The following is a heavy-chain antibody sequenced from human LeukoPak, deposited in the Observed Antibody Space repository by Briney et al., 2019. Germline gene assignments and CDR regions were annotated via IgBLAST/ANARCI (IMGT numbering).Heavy chain of an antibody. D-gene: IGHD2-21*01. CDR3: ARGIET. J-gene: IGHJ5*02. CDR1: GFTFSSYW. Sequence: GGSLRLSCAVSGFTFSSYWMSWVRQAPGKGLEWVANIKEDGTEKYYQDSVKGRFTISRDNAKNSLYLQMNSLRSEDTAVYYCARGIETWGQGTLVTVSS. V-gene: IGHV3-7*03. CDR2: IKEDGTEK.